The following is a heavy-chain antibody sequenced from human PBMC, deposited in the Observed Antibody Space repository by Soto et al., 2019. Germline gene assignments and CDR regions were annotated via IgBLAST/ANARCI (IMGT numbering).Heavy chain of an antibody. J-gene: IGHJ6*02. D-gene: IGHD2-21*02. CDR1: GYGFTRYW. CDR3: ARRYCGGDCNYYYYGMDV. Sequence: GESLKISCKGSGYGFTRYWISWVRQMPGKGLEWMGRIDPSDSYTNYSPSFQGHVTISADKSISTAYLQWSSLKDSDTAMYYCARRYCGGDCNYYYYGMDVWGQGTTVTVSS. CDR2: IDPSDSYT. V-gene: IGHV5-10-1*01.